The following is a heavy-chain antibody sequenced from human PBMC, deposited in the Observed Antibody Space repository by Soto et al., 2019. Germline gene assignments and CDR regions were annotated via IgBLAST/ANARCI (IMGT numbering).Heavy chain of an antibody. CDR3: ATRDPGHY. Sequence: ASVNVSCKSSGYTFTTYYIHWVRQAPGQGLEWMGIISPDGGRTSYAQKFQGRVTMTRDTSTSTVYMELSSLRSEDAAVYYCATRDPGHYWGQGTLVTVSS. V-gene: IGHV1-46*01. J-gene: IGHJ4*02. CDR2: ISPDGGRT. CDR1: GYTFTTYY.